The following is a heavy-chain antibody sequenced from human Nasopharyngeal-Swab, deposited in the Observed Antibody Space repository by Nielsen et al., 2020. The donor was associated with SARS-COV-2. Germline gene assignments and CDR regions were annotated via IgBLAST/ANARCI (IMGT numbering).Heavy chain of an antibody. V-gene: IGHV3-23*01. CDR1: GFTFSSYA. D-gene: IGHD5-18*01. CDR3: AKAEDTATPFDY. J-gene: IGHJ4*02. Sequence: LKISCAASGFTFSSYAMSWVRQAPGKGLEWVSAISGSGGSTYYADSVKGRFTISRDNSKNTLYLQMNSLRAEDTAVYYCAKAEDTATPFDYWGQGTLVTVSS. CDR2: ISGSGGST.